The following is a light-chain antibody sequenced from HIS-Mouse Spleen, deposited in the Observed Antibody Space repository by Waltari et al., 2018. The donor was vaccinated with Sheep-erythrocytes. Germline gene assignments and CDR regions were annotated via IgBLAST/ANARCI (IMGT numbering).Light chain of an antibody. CDR3: QQRSNWYT. CDR2: DAS. Sequence: EIVLTQSPHTLSLSPGERATLACRASQSVSSYLAWYQQKAGQAPRLLIYDASNRATGIPARFSGSGSGTDFTLTISSLEPEDFAVYYCQQRSNWYTFGQGTKLEIK. CDR1: QSVSSY. J-gene: IGKJ2*01. V-gene: IGKV3-11*01.